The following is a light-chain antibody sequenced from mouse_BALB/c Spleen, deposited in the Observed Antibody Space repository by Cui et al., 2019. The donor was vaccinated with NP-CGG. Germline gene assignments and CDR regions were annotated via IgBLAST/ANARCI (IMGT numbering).Light chain of an antibody. J-gene: IGLJ1*01. V-gene: IGLV1*01. Sequence: AVVTQESAPTTSPGETVTLTCRSSTGAVTTSNYANWVQEKPDHLFNGLIGGTNNRAPGVPARFSGSLIGDKAALTITGAQTEDEAIYFCALWYSNHWVFGGGTKLTVL. CDR1: TGAVTTSNY. CDR3: ALWYSNHWV. CDR2: GTN.